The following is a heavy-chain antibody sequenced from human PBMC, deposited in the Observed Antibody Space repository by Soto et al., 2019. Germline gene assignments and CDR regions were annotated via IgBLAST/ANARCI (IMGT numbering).Heavy chain of an antibody. CDR3: ARSEVPGRYYFDY. V-gene: IGHV3-30-3*01. J-gene: IGHJ4*02. CDR2: VSYDGSNK. Sequence: PGGSLRLSCAASGFTFSPYTMHWVRQAPGKGLEWVAVVSYDGSNKYYADSVKGRFTISRDNSKNTLYLQMNSLRADDTAVFYCARSEVPGRYYFDYWGQGTLVTVSS. CDR1: GFTFSPYT.